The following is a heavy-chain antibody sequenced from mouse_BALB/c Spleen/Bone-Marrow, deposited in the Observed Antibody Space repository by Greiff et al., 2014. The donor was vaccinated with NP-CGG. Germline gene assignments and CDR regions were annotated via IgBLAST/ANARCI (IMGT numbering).Heavy chain of an antibody. CDR3: ARITTATGAMDY. CDR1: GFSLTNYG. J-gene: IGHJ4*01. Sequence: VQLQQSGPGLVAPSQSLSITCTVSGFSLTNYGVHWVRQPPGKGLEWLGVIWADGSTNYNSALMSRLSISIDNSKSQVFFKMNSLQTDDTAMYYCARITTATGAMDYWGQGTSVTVSS. V-gene: IGHV2-9*02. D-gene: IGHD1-2*01. CDR2: IWADGST.